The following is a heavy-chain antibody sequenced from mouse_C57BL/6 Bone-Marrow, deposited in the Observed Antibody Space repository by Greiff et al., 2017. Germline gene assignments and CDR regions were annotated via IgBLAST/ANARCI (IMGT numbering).Heavy chain of an antibody. D-gene: IGHD2-5*01. Sequence: VQLQQSGAELVRPGASVKLSCTASGFNIKDDYMHWVKQRPEQGLEWIGWIDPENGDTEYASKFQGKATITADTSSNTAYLQLSSLTSEDTAVYYCTAPSYYSNCDFDGWGQGTTLTVSS. J-gene: IGHJ2*01. CDR1: GFNIKDDY. CDR2: IDPENGDT. CDR3: TAPSYYSNCDFDG. V-gene: IGHV14-4*01.